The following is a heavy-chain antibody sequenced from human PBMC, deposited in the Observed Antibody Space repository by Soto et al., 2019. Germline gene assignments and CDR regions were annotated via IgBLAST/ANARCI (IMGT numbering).Heavy chain of an antibody. J-gene: IGHJ6*02. CDR2: IVPVFGRP. V-gene: IGHV1-69*05. CDR3: ARRRSACSGGSCPGGMDV. CDR1: GGSFSNFG. Sequence: SVKVSCKASGGSFSNFGISWVRQAPGQGLEWMGGIVPVFGRPNYAQRFRGRLTMTRDTSISTAYMELSRLRSDDTAVYYCARRRSACSGGSCPGGMDVWGQGTTVTVSS. D-gene: IGHD2-15*01.